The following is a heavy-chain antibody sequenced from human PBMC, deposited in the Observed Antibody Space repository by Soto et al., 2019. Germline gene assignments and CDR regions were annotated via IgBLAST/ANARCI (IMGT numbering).Heavy chain of an antibody. D-gene: IGHD7-27*01. Sequence: PGGSLRLSCAASGFTFSSYAMSWVRQAPGKGLEWVSAISGSGGNTYYADSAKGRFTISRDNSKNTLYLQMNSLRAEDTAVYYCAKLDVGNWGPFGYWGQGTLVTVSS. CDR3: AKLDVGNWGPFGY. J-gene: IGHJ4*02. V-gene: IGHV3-23*01. CDR2: ISGSGGNT. CDR1: GFTFSSYA.